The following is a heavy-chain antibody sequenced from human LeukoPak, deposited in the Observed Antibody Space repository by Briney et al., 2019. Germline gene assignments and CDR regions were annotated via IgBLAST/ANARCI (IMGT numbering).Heavy chain of an antibody. Sequence: PSETLSLTCTVSGGSISGGGYYWSWIRQHPGKGLEWIGYIYYGGSTYYNPSLKSRVTISVDTSKNQFSLKLSSVTAADTAVYYCASLNAGWFDYWGQGTLVTVSS. D-gene: IGHD5-24*01. CDR3: ASLNAGWFDY. J-gene: IGHJ4*02. CDR2: IYYGGST. CDR1: GGSISGGGYY. V-gene: IGHV4-31*03.